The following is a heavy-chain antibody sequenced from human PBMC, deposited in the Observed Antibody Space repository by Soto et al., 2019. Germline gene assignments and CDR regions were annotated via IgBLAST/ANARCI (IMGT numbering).Heavy chain of an antibody. CDR2: INIGNGNT. CDR3: ARGSGVGTTYFDY. V-gene: IGHV1-3*04. J-gene: IGHJ4*02. Sequence: ASVKVSCKASGYTFTTYPMHWVRQAPGQSPEWMGWINIGNGNTKYSQKFQGRATFTRDTSANTVYMELSSLRPEDSAVYYCARGSGVGTTYFDYWGQGTLVTVSS. CDR1: GYTFTTYP. D-gene: IGHD1-1*01.